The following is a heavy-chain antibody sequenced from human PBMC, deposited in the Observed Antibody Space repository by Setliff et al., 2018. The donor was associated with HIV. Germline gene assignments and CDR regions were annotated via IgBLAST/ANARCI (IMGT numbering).Heavy chain of an antibody. CDR3: ARRIYGNNPYLDY. CDR2: IHPNGIT. V-gene: IGHV4-38-2*01. Sequence: RHPPGKGLEWIGAIHPNGITYYNPSLKNRVTLSVDTSQNQFSLKLSSVTAADTSIYYFARRIYGNNPYLDYWSQGTLVTVSS. J-gene: IGHJ4*02. D-gene: IGHD4-17*01.